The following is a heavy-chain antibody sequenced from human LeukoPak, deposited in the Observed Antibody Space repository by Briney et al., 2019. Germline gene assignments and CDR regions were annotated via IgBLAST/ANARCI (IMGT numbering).Heavy chain of an antibody. V-gene: IGHV1-69*05. J-gene: IGHJ4*02. Sequence: SVKVSCKASGGTFSSYAISWVRQAPGQGLEWMGGTIPIFGTANYAQKFQGRVTITTDESTSTAYMELSSLRSEDTAVYYCASDGQLGRQSDYWGQGTLVTVSS. CDR2: TIPIFGTA. CDR3: ASDGQLGRQSDY. CDR1: GGTFSSYA. D-gene: IGHD5-18*01.